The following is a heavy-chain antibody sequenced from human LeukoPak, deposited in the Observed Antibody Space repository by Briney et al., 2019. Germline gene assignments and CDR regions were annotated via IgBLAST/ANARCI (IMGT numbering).Heavy chain of an antibody. CDR1: GGSISSGSYY. CDR3: ARDTDIVVVPAPLFDP. Sequence: SQTLSLTCTVSGGSISSGSYYWGWIRQPPGKGLEWIGSIYYSGSTYYNPSLKSRVTISVDTSKNQFSLKLSSVTAADTAVYYCARDTDIVVVPAPLFDPWGQGTLVTVSS. J-gene: IGHJ5*02. CDR2: IYYSGST. V-gene: IGHV4-39*07. D-gene: IGHD2-2*01.